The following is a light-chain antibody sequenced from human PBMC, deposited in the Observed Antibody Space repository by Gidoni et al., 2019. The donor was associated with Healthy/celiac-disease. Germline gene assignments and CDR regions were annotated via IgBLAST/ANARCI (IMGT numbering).Light chain of an antibody. CDR1: QSVVYSSNNKNY. J-gene: IGKJ1*01. CDR3: QQYYSTPRT. V-gene: IGKV4-1*01. CDR2: WAS. Sequence: DIVMTQSPDSLAVSLGERATINRKSSQSVVYSSNNKNYLAWYQQKPGQPPNLLIYWASTRESGVPARFIGSGSGTACTLTISSLQAEAVAVYSCQQYYSTPRTFGQGPKVEIK.